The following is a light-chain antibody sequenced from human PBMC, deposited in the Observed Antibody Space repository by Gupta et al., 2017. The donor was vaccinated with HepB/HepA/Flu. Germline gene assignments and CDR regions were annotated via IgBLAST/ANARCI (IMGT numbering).Light chain of an antibody. V-gene: IGKV1-33*01. CDR2: DAS. CDR3: QQDDNLPLS. CDR1: QDISNY. Sequence: DIQMTQSPSSLSASVGDRVTITCQASQDISNYLNWYQQKPGKAPKLLIYDASNLETGVPSRFSGSWSGPDCTFTSSSLQPEDIATDDCQQDDNLPLSFGEGTRLEIK. J-gene: IGKJ5*01.